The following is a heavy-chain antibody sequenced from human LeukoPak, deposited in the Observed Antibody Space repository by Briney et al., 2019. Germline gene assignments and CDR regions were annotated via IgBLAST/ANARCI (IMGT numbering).Heavy chain of an antibody. CDR2: IYPGDSDT. D-gene: IGHD1-26*01. CDR1: GYSFTSYW. J-gene: IGHJ4*02. CDR3: ARYLWVGATAPRYVDY. Sequence: PGESLKISCKGSGYSFTSYWIDWVRQMPGKGLEWMGIIYPGDSDTRYSPSFQGQVTISADKSISTAYLQWSSLKASDTAMYYCARYLWVGATAPRYVDYWGQGTLVTVSS. V-gene: IGHV5-51*01.